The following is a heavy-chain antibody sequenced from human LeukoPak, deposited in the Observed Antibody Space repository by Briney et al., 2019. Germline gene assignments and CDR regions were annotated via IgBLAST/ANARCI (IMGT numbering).Heavy chain of an antibody. CDR1: GFTLSRAT. J-gene: IGHJ4*02. CDR3: AKGSDTAGSYRPFDY. CDR2: LNSGGGST. V-gene: IGHV3-23*01. Sequence: GGSLRLSCAASGFTLSRATMSWLRQAPGKGLEWVSALNSGGGSTSAESVKGRFIISRDNSKNTLYLQMNSLRAEDTAVYYCAKGSDTAGSYRPFDYWGQGTLVTVSS. D-gene: IGHD3-10*01.